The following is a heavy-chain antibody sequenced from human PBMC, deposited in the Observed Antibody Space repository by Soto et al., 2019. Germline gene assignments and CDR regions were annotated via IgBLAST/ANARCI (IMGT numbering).Heavy chain of an antibody. D-gene: IGHD2-2*01. Sequence: QVQLVESGGGVVQPGRSLRLSCAASTFTLSTYGMHWVRQPPGKGLEWVAVISYDGNNKYYADSVKGRFTISRDNSRNTLSLQMNSLTTEDTAVYYCARGAEYQVLSRDYFYGMDVWGQGIMVTVSS. CDR2: ISYDGNNK. CDR3: ARGAEYQVLSRDYFYGMDV. CDR1: TFTLSTYG. J-gene: IGHJ6*02. V-gene: IGHV3-30*03.